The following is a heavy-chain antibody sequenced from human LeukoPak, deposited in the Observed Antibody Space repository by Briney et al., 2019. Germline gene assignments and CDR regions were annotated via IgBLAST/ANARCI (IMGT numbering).Heavy chain of an antibody. CDR3: ATTTIRLGY. CDR2: IYHSGST. CDR1: GYSISSGYY. J-gene: IGHJ4*02. V-gene: IGHV4-38-2*02. D-gene: IGHD1-26*01. Sequence: SETLSLTCTVSGYSISSGYYWGWLRQPPGKGLEWIGSIYHSGSTYHNPSLKSRVTISVDTPKNQFSLKLSSVTAADTAVYYCATTTIRLGYWGQGTLVTVSS.